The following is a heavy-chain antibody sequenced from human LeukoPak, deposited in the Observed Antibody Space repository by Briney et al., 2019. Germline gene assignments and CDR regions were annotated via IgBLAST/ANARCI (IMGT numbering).Heavy chain of an antibody. CDR2: ISYDGSNK. J-gene: IGHJ5*02. CDR3: ARGYCSSTSCSPPSP. D-gene: IGHD2-2*01. Sequence: GGSLRLSCAASGFTFSSYAMHWVRQAPGKGLEWVAIISYDGSNKYYADSVKGRFTISRDNSKNTLYLQMNSLRAEDTAVYYCARGYCSSTSCSPPSPWGQGTLVTVSS. V-gene: IGHV3-30-3*01. CDR1: GFTFSSYA.